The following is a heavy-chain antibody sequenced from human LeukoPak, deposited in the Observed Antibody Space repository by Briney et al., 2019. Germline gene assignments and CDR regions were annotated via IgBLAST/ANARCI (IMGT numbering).Heavy chain of an antibody. V-gene: IGHV3-30*18. CDR2: ISYDGSNK. J-gene: IGHJ4*02. CDR3: AKIEVEGSGWPGGDY. CDR1: GFTFSSYG. Sequence: GGSLRLSCAASGFTFSSYGMHWVRQAPGKGLEWVAVISYDGSNKYYADSVKGRFTISRDNSKNTLYLQMNSLRAEDTAVYYCAKIEVEGSGWPGGDYWGQRTLVTVSS. D-gene: IGHD6-19*01.